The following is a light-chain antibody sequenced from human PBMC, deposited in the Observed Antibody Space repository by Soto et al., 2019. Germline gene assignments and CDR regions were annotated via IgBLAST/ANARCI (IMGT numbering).Light chain of an antibody. CDR2: GTS. Sequence: EIVMTQSTATLSVSPRERATLSCRASQSVSSNLAWYQQKPGQAPRLLIYGTSTRATGIPARFSGSGSGTEFTLTISSLQAEDFAVYYCQQYNNWPPTFGQGTKLEIK. CDR3: QQYNNWPPT. J-gene: IGKJ2*01. V-gene: IGKV3-15*01. CDR1: QSVSSN.